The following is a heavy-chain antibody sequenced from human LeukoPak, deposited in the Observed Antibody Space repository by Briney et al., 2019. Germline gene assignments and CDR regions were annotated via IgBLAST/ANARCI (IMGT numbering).Heavy chain of an antibody. D-gene: IGHD3-10*01. CDR2: MNPNSGNT. CDR1: GYTFTSYD. J-gene: IGHJ4*02. CDR3: ARRSRSYGSGNIGGY. V-gene: IGHV1-8*01. Sequence: ASVKDSCKASGYTFTSYDINWVRQATGQGLEWMGWMNPNSGNTGYAQKFQGRVTMTRNTSISTAYMELSSLRSEDTAVYYCARRSRSYGSGNIGGYWGQGTLVTVSP.